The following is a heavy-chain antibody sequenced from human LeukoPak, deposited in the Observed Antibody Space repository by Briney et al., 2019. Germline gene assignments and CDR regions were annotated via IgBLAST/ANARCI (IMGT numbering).Heavy chain of an antibody. V-gene: IGHV4-34*01. CDR3: ARVRGYHFDY. J-gene: IGHJ4*02. CDR2: INHSGST. Sequence: SETLSLTCAVYGGSSSGYYWSWMRQPPGKGLEWIGEINHSGSTNYNPSLKSRVTISVDTSKNQFSLKLSSVTAADTAVCYCARVRGYHFDYWGQGTLVTVSS. CDR1: GGSSSGYY. D-gene: IGHD5-18*01.